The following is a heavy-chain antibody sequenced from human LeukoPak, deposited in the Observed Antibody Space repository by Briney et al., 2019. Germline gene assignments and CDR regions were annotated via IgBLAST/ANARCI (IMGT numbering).Heavy chain of an antibody. Sequence: GASVKVSCKASGYTFTSYGISWVRQAPGQGLEWMGWISAYNGNTNYAQKLQGRVTMTRDTSISTAYMELSRLRSDDTAVYYCARDAQVAGNHLGYWGQGTLVTVSS. D-gene: IGHD6-19*01. J-gene: IGHJ4*02. V-gene: IGHV1-18*04. CDR3: ARDAQVAGNHLGY. CDR2: ISAYNGNT. CDR1: GYTFTSYG.